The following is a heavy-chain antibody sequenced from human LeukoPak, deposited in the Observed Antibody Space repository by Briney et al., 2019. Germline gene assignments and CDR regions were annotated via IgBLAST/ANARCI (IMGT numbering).Heavy chain of an antibody. Sequence: GGSLRLSCAASGFTLSSYGMHWVRQAPGKGLEWVSAISGSGGSTYYADSVKGRFTISRDNSKNTLYLQMNSLRAEDTAVYYCAKAHHGDYFFYFDYWGQGTLVTVSS. CDR1: GFTLSSYG. CDR2: ISGSGGST. D-gene: IGHD4-17*01. J-gene: IGHJ4*02. V-gene: IGHV3-23*01. CDR3: AKAHHGDYFFYFDY.